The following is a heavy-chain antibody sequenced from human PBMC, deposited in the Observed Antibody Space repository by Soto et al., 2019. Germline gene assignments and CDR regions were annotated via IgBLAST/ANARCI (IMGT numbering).Heavy chain of an antibody. CDR2: IIPIFGTT. V-gene: IGHV1-69*13. CDR3: AMIDYSSGSDY. D-gene: IGHD6-19*01. CDR1: GGTFSSYP. J-gene: IGHJ4*02. Sequence: ASVKVSCKASGGTFSSYPLSWVRQAPGQGLEWMGGIIPIFGTTKYAQKFQGRVTIIADESTTTAYMELSSLRSEDTAVYYCAMIDYSSGSDYWGQGTLVTVYS.